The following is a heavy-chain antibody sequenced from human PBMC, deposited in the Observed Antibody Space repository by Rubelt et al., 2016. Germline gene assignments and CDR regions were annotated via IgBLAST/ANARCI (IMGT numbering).Heavy chain of an antibody. J-gene: IGHJ6*02. CDR3: ARAGGSFASGPYYYGMDV. D-gene: IGHD3-16*01. V-gene: IGHV4-4*02. CDR1: GGSISSSNW. CDR2: IYHSGSI. Sequence: QVQLQESGPGLVKPSGTLSLTCAVSGGSISSSNWWIWVRQPPGKGLEWIGEIYHSGSINYNPSLKSRVTISVDTSKNQFYRKVGAVTAADKAVYHCARAGGSFASGPYYYGMDVWGRGTTVIVSS.